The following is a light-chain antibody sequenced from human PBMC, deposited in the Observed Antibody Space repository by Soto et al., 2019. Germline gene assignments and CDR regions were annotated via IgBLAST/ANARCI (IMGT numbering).Light chain of an antibody. CDR3: SSYAGSKTL. CDR2: EVS. J-gene: IGLJ2*01. CDR1: SSDVGNYNY. Sequence: QSALTQPLSASGSPGQSVTISCTGTSSDVGNYNYVSWYQQHPGKAPKLMIYEVSKRPSGVPDRFSGSKSGNTASLTVSGLQAEDEADYYCSSYAGSKTLFGAGTKLTAL. V-gene: IGLV2-8*01.